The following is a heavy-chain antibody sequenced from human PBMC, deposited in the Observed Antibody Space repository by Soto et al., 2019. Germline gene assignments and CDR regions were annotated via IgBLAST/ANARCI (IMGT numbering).Heavy chain of an antibody. D-gene: IGHD2-2*01. CDR2: IYYGGST. CDR1: GGSVSSGSYY. Sequence: SETLSLTCTVSGGSVSSGSYYWSWIRQPPGKGLEWIGYIYYGGSTNYNPSLKSRVTISVDTSKNQFSLKLSSVTAADTAVYYCARDRVGYCSSTSCYHFDYWGQGTLVTVSS. J-gene: IGHJ4*02. CDR3: ARDRVGYCSSTSCYHFDY. V-gene: IGHV4-61*01.